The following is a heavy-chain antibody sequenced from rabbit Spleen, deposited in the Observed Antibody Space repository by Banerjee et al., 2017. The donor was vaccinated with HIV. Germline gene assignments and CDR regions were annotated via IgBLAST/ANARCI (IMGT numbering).Heavy chain of an antibody. D-gene: IGHD4-2*01. CDR1: GVSFSDKDV. CDR3: ARLGFFGSRDFNL. V-gene: IGHV1S45*01. CDR2: INIVTGKA. J-gene: IGHJ4*01. Sequence: QEQLVESGGGLVKPGTSLTLTCIASGVSFSDKDVMCWVRQAPGKGLEWIACINIVTGKAVYASWAKGRFIMSRTSSTTVTLQMTSLTAADTATYFCARLGFFGSRDFNLWGPGTLVTVS.